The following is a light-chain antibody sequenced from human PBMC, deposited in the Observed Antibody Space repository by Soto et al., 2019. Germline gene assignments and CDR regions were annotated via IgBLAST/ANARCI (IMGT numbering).Light chain of an antibody. CDR3: QQDHSSPSFT. CDR2: GAS. Sequence: EIVLTQSPGTLSLSPGERATLSCRASQSVSSSYLAWYQQRPGQAPRLLIYGASGRATGIPDRFSGSGSGTDLTLTLSRLAAEDVAVYYCQQDHSSPSFTFGPGTKVHI. CDR1: QSVSSSY. V-gene: IGKV3-20*01. J-gene: IGKJ3*01.